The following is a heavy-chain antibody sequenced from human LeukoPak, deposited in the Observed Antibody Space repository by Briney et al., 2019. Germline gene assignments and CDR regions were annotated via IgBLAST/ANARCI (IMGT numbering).Heavy chain of an antibody. CDR3: ASGATMVRGVIGFDC. D-gene: IGHD3-10*01. Sequence: GGSLRLSCAASGFTFSSYWMHWVRQAPGKGLVWVSRINSDGSSTSYADSVKGRFTISRDNAKNTLYLQMNSLRAEDTAVYYCASGATMVRGVIGFDCWGQGTLVTVSS. J-gene: IGHJ4*02. V-gene: IGHV3-74*01. CDR2: INSDGSST. CDR1: GFTFSSYW.